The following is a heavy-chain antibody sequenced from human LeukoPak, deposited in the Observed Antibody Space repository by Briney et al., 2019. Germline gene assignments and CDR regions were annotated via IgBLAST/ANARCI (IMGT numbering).Heavy chain of an antibody. Sequence: SETLSLTCTVSGGSISSSSYYWGWIRQPPGKGLEWIGSIYYSGSTYYNPSLKSRVTISVDTSKNQFSLKLSSVTAADTAVYYCARWGGEYYFDYWGQGTLVTVSS. CDR1: GGSISSSSYY. CDR2: IYYSGST. D-gene: IGHD7-27*01. CDR3: ARWGGEYYFDY. V-gene: IGHV4-39*07. J-gene: IGHJ4*02.